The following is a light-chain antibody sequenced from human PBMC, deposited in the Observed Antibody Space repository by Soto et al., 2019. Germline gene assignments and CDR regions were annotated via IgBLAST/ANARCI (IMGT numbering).Light chain of an antibody. J-gene: IGKJ1*01. V-gene: IGKV3-15*01. CDR1: QSVSLS. CDR3: QQYHIWPSWT. Sequence: EIVLTQSPATLSVSLGDSATLSCRAGQSVSLSLAWYQMRPGQPPRLLIYGASTRATDIPARFRGTGSGTDFTPTISSLQSEDFAVYFCQQYHIWPSWTCGQGTKVDIK. CDR2: GAS.